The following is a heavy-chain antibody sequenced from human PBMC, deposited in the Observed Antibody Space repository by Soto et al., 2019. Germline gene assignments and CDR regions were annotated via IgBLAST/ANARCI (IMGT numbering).Heavy chain of an antibody. CDR2: IYYSGST. Sequence: PSETLSLTCTVSGGSISSGGYYWSWIRQHPGKGLEWIGYIYYSGSTDYNPSLKSRVTISVDTSKNQFSLKLSSVTAADTAVYYCARDGCWDSSSWCFYCFDPWGQGTLVTVSS. CDR3: ARDGCWDSSSWCFYCFDP. CDR1: GGSISSGGYY. J-gene: IGHJ5*02. V-gene: IGHV4-31*03. D-gene: IGHD6-13*01.